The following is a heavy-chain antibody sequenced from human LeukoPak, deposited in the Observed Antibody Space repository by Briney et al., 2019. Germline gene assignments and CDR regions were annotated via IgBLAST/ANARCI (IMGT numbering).Heavy chain of an antibody. CDR2: ISSSSSYI. V-gene: IGHV3-21*01. D-gene: IGHD5-24*01. J-gene: IGHJ4*02. CDR1: GFTFSSYS. CDR3: ARDFGYNYRGDY. Sequence: GGSLRLSCAASGFTFSSYSMNWVRQAPGKGLEWVSSISSSSSYIYYADSVKGRFTISRDNAKNSLYLQMNSLRAEDTAVYYCARDFGYNYRGDYWGQGTLVTVSP.